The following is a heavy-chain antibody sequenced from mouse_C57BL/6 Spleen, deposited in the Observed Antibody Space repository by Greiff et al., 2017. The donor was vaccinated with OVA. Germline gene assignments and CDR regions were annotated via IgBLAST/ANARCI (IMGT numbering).Heavy chain of an antibody. CDR3: TTDDYDAWFAY. Sequence: VQLKESGAELVRPGASVKLSCTASGFNIKDYYMHWVKQRPEQGLAWIGRIDPEDGDTEYAPKFQGKATMTADTSSNTAYLQLSSLTSEDTAVYYCTTDDYDAWFAYWGQGTLVTVSA. J-gene: IGHJ3*01. D-gene: IGHD2-4*01. V-gene: IGHV14-1*01. CDR1: GFNIKDYY. CDR2: IDPEDGDT.